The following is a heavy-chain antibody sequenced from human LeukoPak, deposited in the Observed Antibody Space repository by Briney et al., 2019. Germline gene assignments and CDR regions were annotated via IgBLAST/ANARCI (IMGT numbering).Heavy chain of an antibody. CDR1: GGSISSYY. CDR2: IYYSGTT. Sequence: SETLSLTCTVSGGSISSYYWSWIRQHPGKGVEWFVYIYYSGTTNYNPSLKSRVAISTDTSKSQFSLKLSSVSAADTAVYYCARRVYHDSGAYHSDAFDIWARGTMVTVSS. D-gene: IGHD3-22*01. V-gene: IGHV4-59*08. CDR3: ARRVYHDSGAYHSDAFDI. J-gene: IGHJ3*02.